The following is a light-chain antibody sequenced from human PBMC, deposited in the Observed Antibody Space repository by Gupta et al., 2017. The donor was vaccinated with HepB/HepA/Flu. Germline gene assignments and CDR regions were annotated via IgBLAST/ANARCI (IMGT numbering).Light chain of an antibody. CDR1: QSVSSY. V-gene: IGKV3-11*01. Sequence: EIVLTQSLATLSLSPGERATLSCRASQSVSSYLAWYQRKPGQAPRLLIYDASNRATGIPARFSGSGSGTDFTLTISSLEPEDFAVYYCQQRSNWLFTFGPGTKVDIK. J-gene: IGKJ3*01. CDR3: QQRSNWLFT. CDR2: DAS.